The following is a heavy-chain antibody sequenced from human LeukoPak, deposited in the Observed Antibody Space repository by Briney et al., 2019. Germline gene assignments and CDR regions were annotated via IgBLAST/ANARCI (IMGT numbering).Heavy chain of an antibody. CDR2: IYYNENT. Sequence: NPSETLSLTCTVSGGSISSSSYYWGWIRQPPGKGLEWIGSIYYNENTNYNPSLKSRVTISVDTSKNQFSLKLSSVTAADTAVYYCARDPSPFYSGSYLGFDPWGQGTLVTVSS. CDR3: ARDPSPFYSGSYLGFDP. V-gene: IGHV4-39*07. CDR1: GGSISSSSYY. J-gene: IGHJ5*02. D-gene: IGHD1-26*01.